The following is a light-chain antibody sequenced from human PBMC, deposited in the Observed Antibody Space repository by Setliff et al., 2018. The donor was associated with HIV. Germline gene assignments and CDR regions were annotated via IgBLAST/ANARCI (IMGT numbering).Light chain of an antibody. J-gene: IGLJ1*01. V-gene: IGLV2-14*03. CDR3: SSYRRGVTPFV. Sequence: QSALAQPAPVSGSPGQSITISCTGTSSDIGDYSYVSWYQHHPGKAPKLIIFDVRNRPSGVSNRFSSSKSGTTASLTISGLQAEDEADYYCSSYRRGVTPFVFGTGTKGTVL. CDR1: SSDIGDYSY. CDR2: DVR.